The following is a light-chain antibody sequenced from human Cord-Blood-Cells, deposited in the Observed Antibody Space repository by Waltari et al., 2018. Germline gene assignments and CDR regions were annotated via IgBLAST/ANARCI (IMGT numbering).Light chain of an antibody. J-gene: IGKJ5*01. CDR1: QSISSY. Sequence: DIQMTQSPSSLSASVGDRVTITCRASQSISSYLNWYQQKPGKAPKLLIYAASSLQSGVPSRFSGSGSGTDFPLTISRQQPEDFATYYCQQSYSTPITFGQGTRLEIK. V-gene: IGKV1-39*01. CDR3: QQSYSTPIT. CDR2: AAS.